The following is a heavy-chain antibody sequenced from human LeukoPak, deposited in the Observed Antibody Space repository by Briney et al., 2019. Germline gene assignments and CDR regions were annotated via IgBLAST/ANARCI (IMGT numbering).Heavy chain of an antibody. D-gene: IGHD3-10*01. CDR3: ARDYDSGTYYINY. J-gene: IGHJ4*02. CDR1: GFTFSNYW. V-gene: IGHV3-30*02. Sequence: GGSLRLSCAASGFTFSNYWMHWVRQAPGKGLEWVAFIRYDGSNKYYADSVKGRFTISRDNSKNIVDLQMNSLRAEDTAVYYCARDYDSGTYYINYWGQGTLVTVSS. CDR2: IRYDGSNK.